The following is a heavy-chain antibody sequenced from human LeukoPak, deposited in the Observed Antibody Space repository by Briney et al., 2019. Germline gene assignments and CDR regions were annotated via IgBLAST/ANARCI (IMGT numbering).Heavy chain of an antibody. Sequence: GGSLTLSCAASGFTFNNYCMTWVPQAPGKGLEWVGNISLDGSDKYYGDSVMGRFTITRDNAKNSLYLQMNSLRAEDTAVYYCARDTRYFDYWGQGNMVTVSS. CDR3: ARDTRYFDY. V-gene: IGHV3-7*01. J-gene: IGHJ4*02. CDR2: ISLDGSDK. CDR1: GFTFNNYC.